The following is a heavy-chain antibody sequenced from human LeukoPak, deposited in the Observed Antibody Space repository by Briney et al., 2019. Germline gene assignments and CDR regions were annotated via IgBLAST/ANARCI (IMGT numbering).Heavy chain of an antibody. CDR3: AAEMTTVTGGFGY. CDR1: GFTFSSYD. D-gene: IGHD4-11*01. V-gene: IGHV3-64*01. Sequence: PGGSLRLSCAASGFTFSSYDMHWVRQAPGKGLEYVSSISSNGGNTYYGNSVKGRFTTSRDNSKNTLYLQMGSLRAEDMAVYYCAAEMTTVTGGFGYWGQGTLVTVSS. CDR2: ISSNGGNT. J-gene: IGHJ4*02.